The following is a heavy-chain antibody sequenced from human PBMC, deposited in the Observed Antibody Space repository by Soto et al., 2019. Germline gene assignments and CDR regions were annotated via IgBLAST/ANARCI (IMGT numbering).Heavy chain of an antibody. CDR1: GGSISSGGYS. D-gene: IGHD2-2*01. CDR2: IYYSVST. J-gene: IGHJ5*02. Sequence: SETLSLTCAVSGGSISSGGYSWSWIRQPPGKGLEWIGYIYYSVSTNYNPSLKSRVTISVDTSKNQFSLKLSSVTAADTAVYYCARVPDRWGQGTLVTVSS. V-gene: IGHV4-61*08. CDR3: ARVPDR.